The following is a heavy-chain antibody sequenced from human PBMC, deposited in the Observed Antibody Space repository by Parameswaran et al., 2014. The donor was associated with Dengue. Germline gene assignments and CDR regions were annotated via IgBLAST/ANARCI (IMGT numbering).Heavy chain of an antibody. D-gene: IGHD6-19*01. J-gene: IGHJ4*02. CDR3: ARSPYTSGFYYFDY. CDR2: ISGSGGNS. Sequence: SNARGCARCPGKGLEWVSSISGSGGNSYYADSVKGRFTISRDNSKNTLYLQMNSLRAEDTAVYYCARSPYTSGFYYFDYWGQGTLVTVSS. V-gene: IGHV3-23*01. CDR1: SNA.